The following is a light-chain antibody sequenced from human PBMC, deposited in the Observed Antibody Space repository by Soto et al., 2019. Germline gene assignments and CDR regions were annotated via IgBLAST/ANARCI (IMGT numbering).Light chain of an antibody. CDR1: QSVLYSSNNKSY. Sequence: DVVMTQSPDSLAVSLGERATINCKSSQSVLYSSNNKSYLAWYQQKPGQPPKLLIYWASTRDSGVPDRFSGSGSGTDFTLTISSLQAEDVAVYYCQQYFITPVTFGPGTKVDVK. V-gene: IGKV4-1*01. J-gene: IGKJ3*01. CDR2: WAS. CDR3: QQYFITPVT.